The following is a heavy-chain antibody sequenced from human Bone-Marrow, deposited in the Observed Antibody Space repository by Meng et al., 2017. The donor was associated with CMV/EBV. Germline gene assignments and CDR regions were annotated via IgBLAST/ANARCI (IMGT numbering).Heavy chain of an antibody. Sequence: GGSLRLSCAASGFTFSSYAMHWVRQAPGKGLEWVALISYDGSNKYYADSVKGRFTISRDNSRTTLYLQMNSLRAEDTAVYYCARLDYYESSGFDYWGQGTLVTVSS. CDR2: ISYDGSNK. CDR1: GFTFSSYA. D-gene: IGHD3-22*01. CDR3: ARLDYYESSGFDY. J-gene: IGHJ4*02. V-gene: IGHV3-30-3*01.